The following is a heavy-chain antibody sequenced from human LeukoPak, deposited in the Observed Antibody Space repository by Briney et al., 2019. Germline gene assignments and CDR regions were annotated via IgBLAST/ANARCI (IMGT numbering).Heavy chain of an antibody. J-gene: IGHJ6*02. D-gene: IGHD6-19*01. V-gene: IGHV3-30*18. CDR3: AKAGYSSGWTRYYGMDV. CDR2: ISYDGTDK. Sequence: PGGSLRLSCAASGFTLSVYGMYWVRQPPGKGLEWVALISYDGTDKYHVDSAKGRFTISRDNSNNTLYLQMNSLRPDDTAVYYCAKAGYSSGWTRYYGMDVWGQGTTVAVSS. CDR1: GFTLSVYG.